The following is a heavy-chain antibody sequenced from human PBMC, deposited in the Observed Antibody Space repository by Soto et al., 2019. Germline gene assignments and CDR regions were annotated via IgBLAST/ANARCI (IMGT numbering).Heavy chain of an antibody. V-gene: IGHV4-39*01. CDR1: GGSISSICYY. Sequence: SETLSLTCTVSGGSISSICYYWGWIRQPPGKGLEWIGSIYYSGSTYYNPSLKSRVTISVDTSKNQFSLKLSSVTAADTAVYYCASSRVAYIAVADTVHWFDPWGQGTLVTVS. CDR2: IYYSGST. J-gene: IGHJ5*02. D-gene: IGHD6-19*01. CDR3: ASSRVAYIAVADTVHWFDP.